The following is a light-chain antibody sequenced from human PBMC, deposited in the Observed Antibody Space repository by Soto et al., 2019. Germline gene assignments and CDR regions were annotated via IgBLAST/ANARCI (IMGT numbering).Light chain of an antibody. CDR2: SNN. Sequence: QSVLTQPPSASGTPGQRVTIPCSESSSNIGSNTVNWYQQLPGTAPKLLIYSNNQRPSGVPDRFSGSKSGTSASLAISGLQSVDEADYYCAAWDDSLNGYVFGNGTKVTVL. J-gene: IGLJ1*01. CDR3: AAWDDSLNGYV. CDR1: SSNIGSNT. V-gene: IGLV1-44*01.